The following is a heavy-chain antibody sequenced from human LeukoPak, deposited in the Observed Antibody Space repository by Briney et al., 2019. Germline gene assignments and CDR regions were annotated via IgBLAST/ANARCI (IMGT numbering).Heavy chain of an antibody. CDR2: INRDGSST. CDR1: GFTFSSYW. CDR3: ARGYSYGDGGYFDY. Sequence: GGSLRLSCAVSGFTFSSYWMHWVRQPPGKGLVWVSRINRDGSSTTYADSVKGRFTISRDNAKNTLYLQMNSLRAEDTAVYYCARGYSYGDGGYFDYWGLGTLVTVSS. D-gene: IGHD5-18*01. J-gene: IGHJ4*02. V-gene: IGHV3-74*01.